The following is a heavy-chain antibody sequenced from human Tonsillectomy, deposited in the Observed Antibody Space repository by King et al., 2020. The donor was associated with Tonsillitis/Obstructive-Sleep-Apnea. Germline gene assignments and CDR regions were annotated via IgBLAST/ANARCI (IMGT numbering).Heavy chain of an antibody. Sequence: VQLQESGPGLVKPSETLSLTCTVSGGSLSGYYWSWIRQPPGKGLEWIGYIYYSGSTNFSPSLESRVTISADTPQNQFSLKLSSVTAADTAVYYCARDVQGDGFDIWGQGTVVTVSS. CDR1: GGSLSGYY. CDR3: ARDVQGDGFDI. J-gene: IGHJ3*02. CDR2: IYYSGST. D-gene: IGHD1-1*01. V-gene: IGHV4-59*01.